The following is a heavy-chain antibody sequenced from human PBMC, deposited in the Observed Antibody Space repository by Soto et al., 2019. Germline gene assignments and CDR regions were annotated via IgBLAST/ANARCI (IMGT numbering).Heavy chain of an antibody. CDR1: GFTFSSYG. V-gene: IGHV3-30*18. Sequence: QPGGSLRLSCAASGFTFSSYGMHWVRQAPGKGLEWVAVISYDGSNKYYADSVKGRFTISRDNSKNTLYLQMNSLRAEDTAVYYCAKGAVYSSSWYRPYYYYGMDVCGQGTTVIVSS. D-gene: IGHD6-13*01. CDR3: AKGAVYSSSWYRPYYYYGMDV. CDR2: ISYDGSNK. J-gene: IGHJ6*02.